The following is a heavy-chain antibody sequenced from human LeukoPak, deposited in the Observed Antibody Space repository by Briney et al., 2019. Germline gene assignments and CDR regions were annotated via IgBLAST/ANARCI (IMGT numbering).Heavy chain of an antibody. D-gene: IGHD6-6*01. V-gene: IGHV4-59*11. Sequence: PSETLSLTCTVSGGSISSQYWSWIRQPPGKGLEWIGYISYSGSTSYNPSLKSRVTISVDTSQNQFSMRLRSVTAADTAVYYCARYIISEYSSSHSHFDPGGKGTLVTVSS. CDR2: ISYSGST. CDR3: ARYIISEYSSSHSHFDP. CDR1: GGSISSQY. J-gene: IGHJ5*02.